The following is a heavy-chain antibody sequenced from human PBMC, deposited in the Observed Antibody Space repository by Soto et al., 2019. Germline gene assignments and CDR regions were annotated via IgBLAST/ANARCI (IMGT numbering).Heavy chain of an antibody. D-gene: IGHD3-10*01. J-gene: IGHJ3*02. CDR2: ISAYNGNT. V-gene: IGHV1-18*04. CDR1: SYTFTSYG. CDR3: ARDLVEGGRGGRGYCSGRRNDAFDI. Sequence: QVQLVQSGAEVKKPGASVKVSCKASSYTFTSYGISWVRQAPGQGLEWMGWISAYNGNTNYAQKLQGRVTMTTDTSTGRAYMEVGGLISDQTAVYYCARDLVEGGRGGRGYCSGRRNDAFDIWGQGTIVTVSS.